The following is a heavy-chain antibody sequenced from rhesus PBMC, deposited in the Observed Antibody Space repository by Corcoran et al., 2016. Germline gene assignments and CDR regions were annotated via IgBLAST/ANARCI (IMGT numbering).Heavy chain of an antibody. J-gene: IGHJ4*01. CDR3: AKGGYGTFDY. CDR2: INRGGGTT. CDR1: GFTFSSYG. Sequence: EVQLVETGGGLVQPGGSLKLSCAASGFTFSSYGMSWVRQAPGKGLEWVSAINRGGGTTDSTDTVKARFPISRDNSKNTLSLQMNSLRAEDTAVYYCAKGGYGTFDYWGQGVLVTVSS. V-gene: IGHV3S5*01. D-gene: IGHD3-9*01.